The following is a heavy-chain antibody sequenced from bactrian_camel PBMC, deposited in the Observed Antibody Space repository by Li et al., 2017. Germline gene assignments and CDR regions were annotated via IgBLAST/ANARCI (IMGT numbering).Heavy chain of an antibody. D-gene: IGHD2*01. J-gene: IGHJ6*01. CDR3: ATELQPSGGYYVGTQGADFGY. Sequence: VQLVESGVGLVQPGGSLRLSCAGSGFTFSNYGMSWVRQAPGKGLEWVSTINDGGATYYADSVKDRFTISRDNAKNMLYLQMNNLKSEDTALYYCATELQPSGGYYVGTQGADFGYWGQGTQVTVS. CDR2: INDGGAT. CDR1: GFTFSNYG. V-gene: IGHV3S40*01.